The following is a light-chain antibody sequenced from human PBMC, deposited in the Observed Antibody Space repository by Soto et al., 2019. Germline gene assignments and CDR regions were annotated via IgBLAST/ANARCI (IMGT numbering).Light chain of an antibody. J-gene: IGKJ4*01. CDR2: AAS. CDR1: QGVSTY. CDR3: QQYNSFPLT. Sequence: DIQMTQSPSSLSASVGDRVTITCRASQGVSTYLAWFQQKPGKAPKSLIYAASTLHSGVPSKFSGSGSGTDFTLTISSLQPEDFATYYCQQYNSFPLTFGGGTKVEI. V-gene: IGKV1-16*02.